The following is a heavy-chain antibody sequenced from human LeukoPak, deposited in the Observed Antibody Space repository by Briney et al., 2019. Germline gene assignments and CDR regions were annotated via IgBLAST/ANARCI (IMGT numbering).Heavy chain of an antibody. CDR2: INPNSGGT. CDR3: ARDLAGNYVEMEYGMDV. D-gene: IGHD4-17*01. Sequence: ASVTVSCKASGYTFTGYYIHWVRQAPGQGLEWMGWINPNSGGTNYAQKFQGRVTMTRDTSISTAYMELSRLRSDDTAVYYCARDLAGNYVEMEYGMDVWGQGTTVTVSS. J-gene: IGHJ6*02. CDR1: GYTFTGYY. V-gene: IGHV1-2*02.